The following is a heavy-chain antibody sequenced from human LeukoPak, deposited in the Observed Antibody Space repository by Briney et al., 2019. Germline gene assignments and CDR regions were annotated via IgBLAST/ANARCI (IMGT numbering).Heavy chain of an antibody. D-gene: IGHD1-14*01. J-gene: IGHJ4*02. Sequence: SETLSLTCAVYGGSFSGYYWSWIRQPPGKGLEWIGEINHSGSTNYNPSFKSRVTISVDTSKNQFSLKLSSVTAADTAVYYCASGTQARNWGQGTLVTVSS. CDR2: INHSGST. V-gene: IGHV4-34*01. CDR3: ASGTQARN. CDR1: GGSFSGYY.